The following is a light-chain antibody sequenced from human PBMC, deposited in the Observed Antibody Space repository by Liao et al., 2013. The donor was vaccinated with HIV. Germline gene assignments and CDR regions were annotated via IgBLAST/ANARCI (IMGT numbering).Light chain of an antibody. CDR3: QVWDSNSGHVV. J-gene: IGLJ2*01. CDR2: YDS. V-gene: IGLV3-21*04. CDR1: NIGSKS. Sequence: SYVLTQPPSVSVAPGKTARITCGGNNIGSKSVHWYQQKPGQAPVLVISYDSDRPSGIPERFSGSNSGNTATLTISRVEAGDEADFYCQVWDSNSGHVVFGGGTKVTVL.